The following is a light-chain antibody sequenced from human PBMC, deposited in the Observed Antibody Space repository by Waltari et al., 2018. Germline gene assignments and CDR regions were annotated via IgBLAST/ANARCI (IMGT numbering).Light chain of an antibody. CDR2: AAS. Sequence: DIQMTQSPSFLSASVGDSVTITCRASQRISSYLNWYQMKPGRAPELLIYAASSLQSGVPSRFSGSGSGTEFTLTISSLQPDDFATYYCQQTYSLFTFGPGTKVDFK. V-gene: IGKV1-39*01. CDR1: QRISSY. J-gene: IGKJ3*01. CDR3: QQTYSLFT.